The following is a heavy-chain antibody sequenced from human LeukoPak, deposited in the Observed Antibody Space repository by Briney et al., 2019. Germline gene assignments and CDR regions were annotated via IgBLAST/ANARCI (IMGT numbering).Heavy chain of an antibody. CDR3: ATLGIPPLGYEIELDY. Sequence: ASVKVSCKVSGYTLTELSMHWVRRAPGKGLEWMGGFDPEDGETIYAQKFQGRVTMTEDTSTDTAYMELSSLRSEDTAVYYCATLGIPPLGYEIELDYWGQGTLVTVSS. D-gene: IGHD6-13*01. CDR1: GYTLTELS. CDR2: FDPEDGET. J-gene: IGHJ4*02. V-gene: IGHV1-24*01.